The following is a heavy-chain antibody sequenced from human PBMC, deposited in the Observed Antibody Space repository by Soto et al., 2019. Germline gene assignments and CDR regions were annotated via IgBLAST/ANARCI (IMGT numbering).Heavy chain of an antibody. CDR3: ARELDTAAAADY. CDR1: GFTFSDYY. V-gene: IGHV3-11*06. CDR2: ISSSSSYT. J-gene: IGHJ4*02. D-gene: IGHD6-13*01. Sequence: SLRLSCAASGFTFSDYYMSWIRQAPGKGLEWVSYISSSSSYTNYADSVKGRFTISRDNAKNSLYLQMNSLRAEDTAVYYCARELDTAAAADYWGQGTLVTVSS.